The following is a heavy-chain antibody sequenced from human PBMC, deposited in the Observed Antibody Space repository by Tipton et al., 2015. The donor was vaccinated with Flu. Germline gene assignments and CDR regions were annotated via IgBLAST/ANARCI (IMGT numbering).Heavy chain of an antibody. J-gene: IGHJ5*02. CDR1: GFSVSRNY. Sequence: SLRLSCAASGFSVSRNYMSWVRQAPGKGLEWVSVIYSGGSTDYADSVKGRFTISRDNSKNTLSLQMNSLRAEDTAVYYCARVDIVLVASGSKENWFDPWGQGILVTVSS. D-gene: IGHD2-8*02. CDR3: ARVDIVLVASGSKENWFDP. V-gene: IGHV3-53*01. CDR2: IYSGGST.